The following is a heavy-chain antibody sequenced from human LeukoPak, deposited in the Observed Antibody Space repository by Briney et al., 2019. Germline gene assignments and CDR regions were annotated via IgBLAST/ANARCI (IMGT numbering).Heavy chain of an antibody. CDR3: ASPNSRDAFDI. CDR2: IYSGGST. J-gene: IGHJ3*02. CDR1: GFTFSSYG. Sequence: GSLRLSCTVSGFTFSSYGMSWVRQAPGKGLEWVSVIYSGGSTYYADSVKGRFTISRDNSKNTLYLQMNSLRAEDTAVYYCASPNSRDAFDIWGQGTMVTVSS. D-gene: IGHD6-13*01. V-gene: IGHV3-66*01.